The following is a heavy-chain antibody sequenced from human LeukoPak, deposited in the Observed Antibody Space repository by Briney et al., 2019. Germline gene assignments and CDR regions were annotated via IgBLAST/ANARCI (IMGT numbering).Heavy chain of an antibody. CDR3: ARANTYYYDSSGLMPDLNFDY. J-gene: IGHJ4*02. CDR2: IYYGGST. Sequence: SETLSLTCTVSGGSISSYYWSWIRQPPGKGLEWIGYIYYGGSTNYNPSLKSRVTISVDTSKNQFSLKLSSVTAADTAVYYWARANTYYYDSSGLMPDLNFDYWGQGTLVTVSS. D-gene: IGHD3-22*01. CDR1: GGSISSYY. V-gene: IGHV4-59*13.